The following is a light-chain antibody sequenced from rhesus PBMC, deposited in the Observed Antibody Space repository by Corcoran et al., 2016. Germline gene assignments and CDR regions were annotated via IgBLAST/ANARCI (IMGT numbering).Light chain of an antibody. CDR3: HQYSYWPR. Sequence: IVLTQSPATLSLFPGEGGTLSCRASQSVSSLAWYQQKPGQVPRLLIYDSSNRATGIPVRFSGSGSGTEFTLTISSLGPEDVGVYFCHQYSYWPRFGQGTKVEIK. V-gene: IGKV3-35*01. CDR2: DSS. CDR1: QSVSS. J-gene: IGKJ2*01.